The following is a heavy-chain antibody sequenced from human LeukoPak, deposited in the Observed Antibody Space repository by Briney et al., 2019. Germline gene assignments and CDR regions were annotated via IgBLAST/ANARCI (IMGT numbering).Heavy chain of an antibody. CDR2: IYYSGST. D-gene: IGHD2-2*01. V-gene: IGHV4-39*01. CDR1: GGSISSRSYY. Sequence: SETLSLTCTVSGGSISSRSYYWGWIRQPPGRGLEWIGTIYYSGSTYYNPSPKSRVTISVDTSKNQFSLKLSSVTAADTAVYYCARHMCSSTSCAKDYWGQGTLVTVSS. CDR3: ARHMCSSTSCAKDY. J-gene: IGHJ4*02.